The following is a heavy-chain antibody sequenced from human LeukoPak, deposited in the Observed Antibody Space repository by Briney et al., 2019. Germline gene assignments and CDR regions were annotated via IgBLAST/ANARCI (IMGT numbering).Heavy chain of an antibody. CDR1: GGSISSGSYY. V-gene: IGHV4-61*02. J-gene: IGHJ4*02. CDR2: IYTSGST. CDR3: ARRHVDNRPPGPT. Sequence: PSQTLSLTCTVSGGSISSGSYYWSWIRQPAGKGLEWIGRIYTSGSTNYNPSLKSRVTISVDTSKNQFSLKLSSVTAADTAVYYCARRHVDNRPPGPTWGQGTLVTVSS. D-gene: IGHD5-12*01.